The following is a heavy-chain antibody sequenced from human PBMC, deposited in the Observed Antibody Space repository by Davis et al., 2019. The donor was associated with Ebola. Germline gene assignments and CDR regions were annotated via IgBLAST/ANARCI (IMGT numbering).Heavy chain of an antibody. V-gene: IGHV5-51*01. D-gene: IGHD3-10*01. CDR3: ARMGKSYYDSLWDY. Sequence: GESLKISCKGSGYSFTSNWIGWVRQMPGKGLEWMGIIFPGDSDTRYSPSFQGQVSISVDKSISMAYLQWSSLKASDTAMYYCARMGKSYYDSLWDYWGQGTLVTVSS. CDR2: IFPGDSDT. J-gene: IGHJ4*02. CDR1: GYSFTSNW.